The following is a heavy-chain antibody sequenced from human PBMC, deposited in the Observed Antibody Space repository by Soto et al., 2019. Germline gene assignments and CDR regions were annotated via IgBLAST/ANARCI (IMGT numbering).Heavy chain of an antibody. CDR3: ARAVVVPGGYYYYYMDV. CDR1: GGSFSGYS. CDR2: INHSGST. D-gene: IGHD2-2*01. Sequence: SETLSLTCAVYGGSFSGYSWTWIRQPPGKGLEWIGDINHSGSTIYNPSLKSRVTISIDTSKNQFSLKLSSVTAADTTVYYCARAVVVPGGYYYYYMDVWGKGITVTVSS. V-gene: IGHV4-34*01. J-gene: IGHJ6*03.